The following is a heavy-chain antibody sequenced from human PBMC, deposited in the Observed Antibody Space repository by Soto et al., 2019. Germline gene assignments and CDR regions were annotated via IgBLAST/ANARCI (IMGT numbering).Heavy chain of an antibody. CDR3: AASIFYYGMDV. CDR2: IYHTGIA. Sequence: PETMSPTSPVYGYSLTTNHTWSWVRQLPGKGTELIGEIYHTGIANYNPSLQGQVTISADKSITTTDLQWSSLKASDTAIYYCAASIFYYGMDVWGQGTTVTVSS. J-gene: IGHJ6*02. CDR1: GYSLTTNHT. V-gene: IGHV4-4*03.